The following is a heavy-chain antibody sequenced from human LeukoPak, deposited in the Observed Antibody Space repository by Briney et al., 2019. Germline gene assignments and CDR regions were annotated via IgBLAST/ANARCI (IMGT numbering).Heavy chain of an antibody. J-gene: IGHJ4*02. CDR1: GDSISTYY. CDR2: IDYRGST. V-gene: IGHV4-59*08. Sequence: SETLSLTCTVSGDSISTYYWSWIRQPPGKVLEWIAYIDYRGSTTYNPSLRSRVTVSVDTSRNQFSLKLSSVTAADTAVYYCAGQTGHMVATSIFDYWGQGTLVTVSS. CDR3: AGQTGHMVATSIFDY. D-gene: IGHD5-12*01.